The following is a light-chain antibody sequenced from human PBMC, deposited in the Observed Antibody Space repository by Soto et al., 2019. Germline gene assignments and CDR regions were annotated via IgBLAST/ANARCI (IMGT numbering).Light chain of an antibody. V-gene: IGLV2-14*01. Sequence: QSALTQPASVSGSPAQSITISCTGTSSDVGAYNYVSWYQQYPGKAPKLMIFDVSNRPSGISHRFSGSKSGDTASLTISWLQAEDEADYYCTSWTSSNSYVFGTGTKVTVL. CDR1: SSDVGAYNY. J-gene: IGLJ1*01. CDR2: DVS. CDR3: TSWTSSNSYV.